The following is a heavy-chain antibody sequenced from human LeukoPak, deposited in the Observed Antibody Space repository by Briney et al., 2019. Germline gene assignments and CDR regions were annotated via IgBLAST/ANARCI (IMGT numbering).Heavy chain of an antibody. D-gene: IGHD2-15*01. CDR3: ARDLGGRNPYFDY. CDR2: IYHSGST. V-gene: IGHV4-30-2*01. Sequence: PSETLFLTCAVSGGSISSGGYSWSWIRQPPGKGLEWIGYIYHSGSTYYNPSLKSRVTISVDRSKNQFSLKLSSVTAADTAVYYCARDLGGRNPYFDYWGQGTLVTVSS. J-gene: IGHJ4*02. CDR1: GGSISSGGYS.